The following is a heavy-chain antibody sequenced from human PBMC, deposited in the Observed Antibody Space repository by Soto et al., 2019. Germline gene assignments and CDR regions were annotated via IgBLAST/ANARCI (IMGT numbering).Heavy chain of an antibody. CDR3: ARDGMGDGIAVAGRQNYYSYYGMDV. D-gene: IGHD6-19*01. J-gene: IGHJ6*02. Sequence: QVQLVQSGAEVKKPGSSVKVSCKASGGTFSSYAISWVRQAPGQGLEWMGGIILSFGTANYAQKFQGRVTITADEPTSTAYRELSSLRSEDTAVYYCARDGMGDGIAVAGRQNYYSYYGMDVWGQGTTVTVSS. CDR1: GGTFSSYA. V-gene: IGHV1-69*12. CDR2: IILSFGTA.